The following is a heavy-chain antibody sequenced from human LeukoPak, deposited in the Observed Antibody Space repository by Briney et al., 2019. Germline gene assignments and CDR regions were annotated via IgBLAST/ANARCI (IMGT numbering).Heavy chain of an antibody. V-gene: IGHV1-2*06. CDR3: ARVGYYESSGYYEY. J-gene: IGHJ4*02. D-gene: IGHD3-22*01. CDR1: GYTLTDYY. CDR2: INPNSGGT. Sequence: ASVKVSCTASGYTLTDYYMHWVRQAPGQGLEWMGRINPNSGGTNYAQKFQGRVTMTRDTSISTVYMELSRLRSDDTAVYYCARVGYYESSGYYEYWGQGTLVTVYS.